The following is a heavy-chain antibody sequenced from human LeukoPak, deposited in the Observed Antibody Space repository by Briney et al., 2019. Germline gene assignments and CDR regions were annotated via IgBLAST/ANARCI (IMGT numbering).Heavy chain of an antibody. D-gene: IGHD1-20*01. CDR1: GGSLTGYY. CDR2: ISHSGST. CDR3: ARHRKPINWNERAVDY. V-gene: IGHV4-34*01. Sequence: NPSETLSLTCGVYGGSLTGYYWSWIRQPPGKGLEWIGEISHSGSTNYSPSLKSRVTISVDTSKSLFSLKLTSVTAADTGLFYCARHRKPINWNERAVDYWGQGTLVTVSS. J-gene: IGHJ4*02.